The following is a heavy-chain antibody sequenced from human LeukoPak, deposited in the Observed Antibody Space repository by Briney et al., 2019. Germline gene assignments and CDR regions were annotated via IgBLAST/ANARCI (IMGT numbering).Heavy chain of an antibody. V-gene: IGHV3-30*02. CDR2: IWYDGSNK. CDR1: GFTFSSYG. J-gene: IGHJ4*01. D-gene: IGHD6-13*01. CDR3: AKAAYSSSLFHFDY. Sequence: GGSLRLSCAASGFTFSSYGMHWVRQAPGKGLEWVAVIWYDGSNKYYADSVKGRFTISRDNSKNTLYLQMNSLRAEDTAVYYCAKAAYSSSLFHFDYLGQEPLLPFPQ.